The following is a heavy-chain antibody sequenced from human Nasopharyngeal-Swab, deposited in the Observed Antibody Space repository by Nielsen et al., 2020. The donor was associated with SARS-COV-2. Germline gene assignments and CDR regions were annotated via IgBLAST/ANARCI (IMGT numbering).Heavy chain of an antibody. J-gene: IGHJ6*02. Sequence: GGSLRLSCAASGFTFSGSAMHWVRQAPGKGLEWVAVISYDGSNKYYADSVKGRFTISRDNSKNTLYLQMNSLRAEDTAVYYCARAEVAGTWTALGAYYYYGMDVWGQGTTVTVSS. D-gene: IGHD6-19*01. CDR2: ISYDGSNK. CDR3: ARAEVAGTWTALGAYYYYGMDV. V-gene: IGHV3-30*04. CDR1: GFTFSGSA.